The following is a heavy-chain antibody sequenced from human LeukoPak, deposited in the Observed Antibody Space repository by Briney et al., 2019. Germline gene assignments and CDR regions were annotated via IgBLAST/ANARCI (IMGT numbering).Heavy chain of an antibody. J-gene: IGHJ4*02. CDR1: RFTFFRYY. Sequence: PGGSLTLSCTASRFTFFRYYMSWVGQTPGKGLEWLANIQEDGSETYYVDSVKGRFTISRHNAKNSLFLQMSSLRAEDTAVYYCTRDENSAVHIFRIAHWGQGTLVTVSS. D-gene: IGHD5-12*01. CDR2: IQEDGSET. CDR3: TRDENSAVHIFRIAH. V-gene: IGHV3-7*01.